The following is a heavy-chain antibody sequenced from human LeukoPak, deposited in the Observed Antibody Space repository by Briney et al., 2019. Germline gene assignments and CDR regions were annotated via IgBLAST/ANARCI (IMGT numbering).Heavy chain of an antibody. J-gene: IGHJ4*02. CDR2: ISGSGGST. Sequence: PGGSLRLSCAASGFSFNNYALSWVRQAPGKGLEWVSAISGSGGSTYYADSVKGRFTISRDNSKNTLYLQMNSLRAEDTAVYYCAKVPGSYYFDYWGQGTLVTVSS. D-gene: IGHD3-10*01. CDR1: GFSFNNYA. CDR3: AKVPGSYYFDY. V-gene: IGHV3-23*01.